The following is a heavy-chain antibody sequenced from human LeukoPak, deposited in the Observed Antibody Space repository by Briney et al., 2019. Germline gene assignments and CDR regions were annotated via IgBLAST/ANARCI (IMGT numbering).Heavy chain of an antibody. CDR1: GYSIVSGYY. CDR3: ASHYYASSGSLFDS. J-gene: IGHJ4*02. V-gene: IGHV4-38-2*01. Sequence: PSETLSLTCAVSGYSIVSGYYWVWIRQPPGKGLEWIGSVYHTGSTYYHPSLKSRVTISLDTSKNQFSLRLTSVTAADTALYYCASHYYASSGSLFDSWGRGSLVTVSS. CDR2: VYHTGST. D-gene: IGHD3-22*01.